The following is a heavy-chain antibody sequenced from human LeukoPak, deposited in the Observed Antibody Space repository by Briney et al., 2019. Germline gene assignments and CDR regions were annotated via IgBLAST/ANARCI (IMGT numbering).Heavy chain of an antibody. D-gene: IGHD6-19*01. V-gene: IGHV3-30-3*01. CDR3: ARELSGWYFDS. CDR2: ISYDGSDK. CDR1: GFTFSSHA. J-gene: IGHJ4*02. Sequence: GGSLRLSCAASGFTFSSHAMHWVRQAPGKGLEWVAIISYDGSDKYYADSVKGRSSISRDQSKNTLYLQMNSLRPEDTAVYYCARELSGWYFDSWGQGTLVTVSS.